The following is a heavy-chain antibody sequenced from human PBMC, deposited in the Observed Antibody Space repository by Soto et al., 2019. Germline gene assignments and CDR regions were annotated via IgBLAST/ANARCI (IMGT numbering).Heavy chain of an antibody. J-gene: IGHJ6*02. CDR2: IYYSGST. Sequence: QVQLQESGPGLVKPSQTLSLTCTVSGGSISSGDYYWSWIRQPPGKGLEWIGYIYYSGSTYYNPSLKSRVTISVDTSKNPFSLKLSSVTAADTAVYYCARTRITIFGVVIALYGMDVWGQGTTVTVSS. V-gene: IGHV4-30-4*01. CDR1: GGSISSGDYY. D-gene: IGHD3-3*01. CDR3: ARTRITIFGVVIALYGMDV.